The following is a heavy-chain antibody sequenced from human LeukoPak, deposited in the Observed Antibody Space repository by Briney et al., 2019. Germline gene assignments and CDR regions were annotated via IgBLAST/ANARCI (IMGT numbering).Heavy chain of an antibody. CDR3: AELGITMIGGV. V-gene: IGHV3-11*04. J-gene: IGHJ6*04. Sequence: GGSLRLSCAASGFTSGNAWMSWVRQAPGKGLEWVSYISSSGSTIYYADSVKGRFTISRDNAKNSLYLQMNSPRAEDTAVYYCAELGITMIGGVWGKGTTVTISS. CDR1: GFTSGNAW. CDR2: ISSSGSTI. D-gene: IGHD3-10*02.